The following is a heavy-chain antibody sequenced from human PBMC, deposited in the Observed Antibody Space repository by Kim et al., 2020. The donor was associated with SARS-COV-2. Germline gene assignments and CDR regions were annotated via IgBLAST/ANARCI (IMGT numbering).Heavy chain of an antibody. J-gene: IGHJ4*02. Sequence: GGSLRLSCAASGFTFSSYAMSWVRQAPGKGLEWVSAISGSGGSTYYADSVKGRFTISRDNSKNTLYLQMNSLRAEDTAVYYCAKDRGDYYDSSGYYPFDYWGQGTLVTVSS. V-gene: IGHV3-23*01. CDR3: AKDRGDYYDSSGYYPFDY. CDR1: GFTFSSYA. CDR2: ISGSGGST. D-gene: IGHD3-22*01.